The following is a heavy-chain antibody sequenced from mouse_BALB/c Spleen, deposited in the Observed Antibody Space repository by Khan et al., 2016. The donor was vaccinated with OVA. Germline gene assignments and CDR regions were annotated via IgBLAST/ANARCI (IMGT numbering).Heavy chain of an antibody. CDR2: ISGTGIYT. D-gene: IGHD2-10*01. CDR3: ARPSYYGNPWFTY. V-gene: IGHV5-9*02. CDR1: GFAFSSYD. J-gene: IGHJ3*01. Sequence: EVMLVESGGGLVKPGGSLKLSCAPSGFAFSSYDMSWVRQTPEKRLEWVATISGTGIYTYYPDSVKGRFTISRDNARNTLYLQMSSLRSEDPALYYRARPSYYGNPWFTYWGQGTLVTVSA.